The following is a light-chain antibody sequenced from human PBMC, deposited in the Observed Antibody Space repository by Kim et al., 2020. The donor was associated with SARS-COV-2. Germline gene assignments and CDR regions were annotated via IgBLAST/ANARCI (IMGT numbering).Light chain of an antibody. J-gene: IGLJ3*02. CDR1: RWGVKY. Sequence: SHGQPARMSFSGVRWGVKYIWCLKQRTSQSHVLMIHQDNKRTLGIPQRFSGSNSGSTATLTISGTQAMDEADYYCQAWDSSTVVFGGGTQLTVL. CDR2: QDN. CDR3: QAWDSSTVV. V-gene: IGLV3-1*01.